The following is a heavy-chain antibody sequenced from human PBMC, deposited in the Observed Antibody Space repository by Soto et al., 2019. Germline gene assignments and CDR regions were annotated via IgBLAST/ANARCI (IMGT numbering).Heavy chain of an antibody. Sequence: PSETLSLTCTVSGGSISSSSYYWGWLRQPPGKGLEWIGKIYHSGSTNYNPSLKSRVTISVDKSKNQFSLKLSSVTAADTAVYYCARAILTGYYNVIDAFDIWGQGTMVTVSS. CDR2: IYHSGST. D-gene: IGHD3-9*01. CDR1: GGSISSSSYY. J-gene: IGHJ3*02. CDR3: ARAILTGYYNVIDAFDI. V-gene: IGHV4-39*07.